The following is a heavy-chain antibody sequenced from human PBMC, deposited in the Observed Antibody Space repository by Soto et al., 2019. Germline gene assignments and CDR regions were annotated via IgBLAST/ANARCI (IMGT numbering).Heavy chain of an antibody. CDR3: VRALRHPAMVYSCFDA. D-gene: IGHD5-18*01. CDR2: IYESGYT. CDR1: GASVSTGAYY. J-gene: IGHJ5*02. Sequence: SETLSLTCTVSGASVSTGAYYWGWVRQRPGKGLEWVGYIYESGYTYYNTSLKSRLTISLNRSNNQFSLGLTSVTAADTAVYYCVRALRHPAMVYSCFDAWGQGTLVTVSS. V-gene: IGHV4-31*03.